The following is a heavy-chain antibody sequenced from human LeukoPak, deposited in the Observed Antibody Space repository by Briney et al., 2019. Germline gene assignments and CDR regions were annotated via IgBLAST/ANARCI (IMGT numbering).Heavy chain of an antibody. D-gene: IGHD4-23*01. V-gene: IGHV3-53*01. CDR3: ARVVSSIYYYYGMDV. J-gene: IGHJ6*02. Sequence: GGSLRLSCAASGFSVSRTYMSWVRQAPGKGLEWVSVIYSGGSTYYADSVKGRFTISRDNSKNTLYLQMNSLRAEDTAVYYCARVVSSIYYYYGMDVWGQGTTVTVSS. CDR1: GFSVSRTY. CDR2: IYSGGST.